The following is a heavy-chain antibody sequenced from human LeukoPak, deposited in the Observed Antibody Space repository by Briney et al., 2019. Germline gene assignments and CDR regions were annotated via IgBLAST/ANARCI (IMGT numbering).Heavy chain of an antibody. CDR2: IYYSGST. D-gene: IGHD6-13*01. V-gene: IGHV4-39*07. CDR1: GGSISSSSYY. Sequence: SETLSHTCTVSGGSISSSSYYWGWIRQPPGKGLEWIGSIYYSGSTYYNPSLKSRVTISIDTSKNQFSLKLSSVTAADTAVYFCARVAAAGNYYFDYWGQGTLVTVSS. CDR3: ARVAAAGNYYFDY. J-gene: IGHJ4*02.